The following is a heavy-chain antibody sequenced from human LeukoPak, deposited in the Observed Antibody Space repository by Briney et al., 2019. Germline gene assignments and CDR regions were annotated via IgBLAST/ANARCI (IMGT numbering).Heavy chain of an antibody. CDR3: ARKLPPSSFYFDF. D-gene: IGHD3-16*02. CDR2: SIGSGFYT. Sequence: GGSLRLSCVASGFTFSDYDMAWVRQAPGKGLEYVSSIGSGFYTFYAGSVKGRFSISRDNSKSALYLQMNSLRADDTAVYFCARKLPPSSFYFDFWGQGSLVTVSS. CDR1: GFTFSDYD. V-gene: IGHV3-23*01. J-gene: IGHJ4*02.